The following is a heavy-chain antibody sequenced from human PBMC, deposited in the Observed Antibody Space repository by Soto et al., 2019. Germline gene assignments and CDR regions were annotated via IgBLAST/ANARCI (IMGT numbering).Heavy chain of an antibody. D-gene: IGHD4-17*01. V-gene: IGHV1-46*01. CDR3: ARGGHMTTVTQY. Sequence: QVQLVQSGAEVKKPGASVKVSCKASGYTFSSYYMHWVRQAPGQGLEWMGIINPSSGSTSYAQEFQGRVTMPRDTSTSTVYMELSSLRSEDTAVYYCARGGHMTTVTQYWGQGTLVTVSS. CDR2: INPSSGST. CDR1: GYTFSSYY. J-gene: IGHJ4*02.